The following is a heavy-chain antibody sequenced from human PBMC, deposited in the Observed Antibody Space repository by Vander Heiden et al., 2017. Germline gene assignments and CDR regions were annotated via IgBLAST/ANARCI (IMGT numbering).Heavy chain of an antibody. D-gene: IGHD3-10*01. CDR2: ISYDGSNK. Sequence: QVQLVESGGGVVQPGRSLRLSCAASGFTFSSYGMHWVRQAPGKGLEWVAVISYDGSNKYYADSVKGRFTISRDNSKNTLYLQMNSLRAEDTAVYYCAKGDYGSGSQLYYYYGMDVWGQGTTVTVSS. J-gene: IGHJ6*02. V-gene: IGHV3-30*18. CDR1: GFTFSSYG. CDR3: AKGDYGSGSQLYYYYGMDV.